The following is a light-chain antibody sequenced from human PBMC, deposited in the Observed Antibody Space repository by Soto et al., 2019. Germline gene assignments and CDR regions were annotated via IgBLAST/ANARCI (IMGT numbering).Light chain of an antibody. V-gene: IGKV1-39*01. CDR1: QTISNY. CDR2: AAS. Sequence: DIQMTQSPSSLSASVGDRVTITCRASQTISNYVSWYQQKPGKPPKSLIYAASTLQSGVPPRFSGSGSGTDFTITITSLLPEDSALYYCQQSAKIPRTFGQGTKVEI. J-gene: IGKJ1*01. CDR3: QQSAKIPRT.